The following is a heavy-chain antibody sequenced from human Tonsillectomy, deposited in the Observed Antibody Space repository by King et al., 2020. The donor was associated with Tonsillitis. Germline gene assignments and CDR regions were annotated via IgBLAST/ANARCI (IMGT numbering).Heavy chain of an antibody. V-gene: IGHV3-7*03. Sequence: VQLVESGGGLVQPGGSLRLSCAASGFTFSSYWMSWVRQAPGKGLEWVANIKQDGSEKYYVDSVKGRFTISRDNAKNSLYLQMNSLRAEDTAVYYCARDISRLGRGVPYYYGMDVWGQGTTVTVSS. D-gene: IGHD3-10*01. J-gene: IGHJ6*02. CDR2: IKQDGSEK. CDR1: GFTFSSYW. CDR3: ARDISRLGRGVPYYYGMDV.